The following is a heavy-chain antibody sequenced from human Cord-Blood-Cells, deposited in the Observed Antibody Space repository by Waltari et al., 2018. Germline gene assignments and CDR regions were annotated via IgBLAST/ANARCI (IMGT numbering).Heavy chain of an antibody. CDR2: INHSGST. V-gene: IGHV4-34*01. J-gene: IGHJ6*02. Sequence: QVQLQQWGAGLLKPSETLSLTCAVYGGSFSGYYWSWIRQPPGKGLEWIGEINHSGSTNYNPSLKSRVTISVDTSKNQFSLKLSSVTAADTAVYYRARDGLRYNYYYYYGMDVWGQGTTVTVSS. D-gene: IGHD3-9*01. CDR3: ARDGLRYNYYYYYGMDV. CDR1: GGSFSGYY.